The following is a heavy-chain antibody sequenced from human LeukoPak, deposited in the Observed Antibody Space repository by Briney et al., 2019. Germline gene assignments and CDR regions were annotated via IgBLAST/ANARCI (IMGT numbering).Heavy chain of an antibody. CDR3: ARAPNDFWSGYLDY. D-gene: IGHD3-3*01. CDR2: TYYRSKWYN. J-gene: IGHJ4*02. V-gene: IGHV6-1*01. Sequence: SQTLSLTCAISGDSVSSNSAAWNWIRPSPSRGLEWLGRTYYRSKWYNDYAVSVKSRIAISPDTSKNQFSLPLNSVTPEDTAVYYCARAPNDFWSGYLDYWGQGTLVTVSS. CDR1: GDSVSSNSAA.